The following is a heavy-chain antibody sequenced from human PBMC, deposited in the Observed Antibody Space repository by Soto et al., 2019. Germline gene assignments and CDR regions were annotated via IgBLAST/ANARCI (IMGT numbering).Heavy chain of an antibody. J-gene: IGHJ3*02. CDR1: GYSFTSHW. Sequence: GESLKISCKGSGYSFTSHWIGWVRQMPGKGLEWMGIIYPGDSDTGYSPSFQGQVTISADKSISTAYLQWSSLKASDTAMYYCASSRGEWELPNAFDIWGQGTMVTVSS. D-gene: IGHD1-26*01. CDR2: IYPGDSDT. CDR3: ASSRGEWELPNAFDI. V-gene: IGHV5-51*01.